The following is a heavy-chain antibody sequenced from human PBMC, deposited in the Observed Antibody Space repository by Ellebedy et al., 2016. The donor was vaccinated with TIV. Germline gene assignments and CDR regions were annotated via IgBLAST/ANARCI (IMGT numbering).Heavy chain of an antibody. Sequence: ASVKVSXXTSGYIFSVYGVSWIRQAPGQGLEWLGWISGHNGDTEYAQKFQGRVTMTTDTSTSTAYMDVRNLISDDTAVYFCARDPGAHCGGNCLHFDYWGQGTLITVSS. CDR3: ARDPGAHCGGNCLHFDY. D-gene: IGHD2-21*01. CDR2: ISGHNGDT. V-gene: IGHV1-18*04. CDR1: GYIFSVYG. J-gene: IGHJ4*02.